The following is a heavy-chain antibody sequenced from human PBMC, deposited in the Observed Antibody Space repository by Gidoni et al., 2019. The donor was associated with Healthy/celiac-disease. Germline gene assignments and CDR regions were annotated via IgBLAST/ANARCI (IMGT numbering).Heavy chain of an antibody. CDR3: ARYYYDYVWGSYRHPWYFDY. J-gene: IGHJ4*02. Sequence: QLQLQESGPGLVKPSETLSLTCTVSGGSLSSSSYYWGWIRQPPGKGLEWIGSIYYSGSTYYNPSLKSRVTISVDTSKNQFSLKLSSVTAADTAVYYCARYYYDYVWGSYRHPWYFDYWGQGTLVTVSS. V-gene: IGHV4-39*01. CDR1: GGSLSSSSYY. D-gene: IGHD3-16*02. CDR2: IYYSGST.